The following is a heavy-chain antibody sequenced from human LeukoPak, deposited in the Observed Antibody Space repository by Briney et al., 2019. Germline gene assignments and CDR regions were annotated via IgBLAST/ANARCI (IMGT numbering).Heavy chain of an antibody. CDR1: GFTFSSYA. D-gene: IGHD2-2*01. CDR2: ISGSGGST. CDR3: AKDLDYCSSTSCYSVLDY. V-gene: IGHV3-23*01. Sequence: GGSLRLSCAASGFTFSSYAMSWVRQAPGKGLEWGSAISGSGGSTYYADSVKGRFTISTDNSKNTLYLQMNSLSAEDTAVYYCAKDLDYCSSTSCYSVLDYWGQGTLVTVSS. J-gene: IGHJ4*02.